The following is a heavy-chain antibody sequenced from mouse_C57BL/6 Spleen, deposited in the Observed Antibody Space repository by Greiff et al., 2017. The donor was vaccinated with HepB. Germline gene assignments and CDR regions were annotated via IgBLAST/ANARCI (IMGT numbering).Heavy chain of an antibody. J-gene: IGHJ3*01. D-gene: IGHD2-12*01. CDR3: ARAVYDTWFAY. CDR1: GYAFSSSW. Sequence: VQLQQSGPELVKPGASVKISCKASGYAFSSSWMNWVKQRPGKGLEWIGRIYPGDGDTNYNGKFKGKATLTADKSSSTAYMQLSSLTSEDSAVYFCARAVYDTWFAYWGQGTLVTVSA. V-gene: IGHV1-82*01. CDR2: IYPGDGDT.